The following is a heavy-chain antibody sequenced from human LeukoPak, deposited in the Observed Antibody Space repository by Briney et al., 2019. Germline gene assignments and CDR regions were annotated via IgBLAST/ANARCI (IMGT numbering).Heavy chain of an antibody. CDR3: ARIARRVYYMDV. Sequence: GESLKISCKGSGYSFTSYWIGWVRPMPGKGLEWMGIIYPGDSDTRYSPSFQGQVTISADNTISTAYLQWSSLKASGTDMYYCARIARRVYYMDVWGKGTTVTVSS. CDR2: IYPGDSDT. J-gene: IGHJ6*03. CDR1: GYSFTSYW. V-gene: IGHV5-51*01.